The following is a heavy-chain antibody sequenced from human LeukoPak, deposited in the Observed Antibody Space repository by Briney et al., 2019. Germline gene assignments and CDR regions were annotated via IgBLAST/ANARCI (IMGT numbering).Heavy chain of an antibody. CDR2: ISYDGSNK. V-gene: IGHV3-30*18. D-gene: IGHD2-21*02. CDR1: GFIFNNYG. Sequence: GGSLRLSCAASGFIFNNYGMHWVRQAPGKGLEWVAVISYDGSNKDYADSVKGRFTISRDSSKNTVYLQMNSLRVEDTAVYYCAKDWAPYCGGDCYFNYWGQGTLVTVSS. CDR3: AKDWAPYCGGDCYFNY. J-gene: IGHJ4*02.